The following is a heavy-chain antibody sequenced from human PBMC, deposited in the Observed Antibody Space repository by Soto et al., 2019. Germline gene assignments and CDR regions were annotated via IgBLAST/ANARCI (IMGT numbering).Heavy chain of an antibody. V-gene: IGHV4-59*01. CDR2: IYYSGST. D-gene: IGHD2-8*02. CDR1: GDSISSYY. Sequence: PSETLSLTCTVSGDSISSYYWSWIRQPPGKGLEWIGYIYYSGSTNYNPSLKSRLTISVDTSKNQFSLKLNSVTAADTAVYYCARGKRVLSGTEYFQHWGQGTLVTVSS. CDR3: ARGKRVLSGTEYFQH. J-gene: IGHJ1*01.